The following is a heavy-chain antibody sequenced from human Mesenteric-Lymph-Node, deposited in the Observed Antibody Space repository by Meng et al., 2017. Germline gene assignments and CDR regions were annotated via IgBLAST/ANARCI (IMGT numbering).Heavy chain of an antibody. CDR1: GFTFSSYW. J-gene: IGHJ4*02. CDR2: IKQDGSEK. Sequence: GESLKISCAASGFTFSSYWMSWVRQAPGKGLEWVANIKQDGSEKYYVDSVKGRFTISRDNAKNSLYLQMNSLRAEDTAVYYCARDYGGNSDYWGQGTLVTVSS. CDR3: ARDYGGNSDY. D-gene: IGHD4-23*01. V-gene: IGHV3-7*01.